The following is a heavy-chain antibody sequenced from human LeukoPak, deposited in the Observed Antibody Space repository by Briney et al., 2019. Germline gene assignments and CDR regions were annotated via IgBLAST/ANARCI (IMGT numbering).Heavy chain of an antibody. Sequence: GGSLRLSCAASGFTFRRYWMTWFRQTPGKGLEWAANIKEDGSEKNYVDSVKGRFTISRDRAKSSLYLQMNSLRAEDTAVYYCARELSGDVFDYWGRGTLVIVSS. CDR2: IKEDGSEK. CDR3: ARELSGDVFDY. D-gene: IGHD3-10*02. J-gene: IGHJ4*02. V-gene: IGHV3-7*01. CDR1: GFTFRRYW.